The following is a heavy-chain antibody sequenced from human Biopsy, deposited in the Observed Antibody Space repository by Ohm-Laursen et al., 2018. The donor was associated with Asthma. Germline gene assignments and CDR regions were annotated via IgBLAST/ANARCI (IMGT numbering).Heavy chain of an antibody. Sequence: SLRLSCTASGFTFMTYGMHWVRQVPGQGLEWVSVISSGSGSTYYADSVKGRFTISRDTSMNTLYLQMSSLRAENTAVYYCAKVGHGNGDYVGWFDPWGQGTLVTVSS. D-gene: IGHD4-17*01. J-gene: IGHJ5*02. CDR3: AKVGHGNGDYVGWFDP. V-gene: IGHV3-23*01. CDR1: GFTFMTYG. CDR2: ISSGSGST.